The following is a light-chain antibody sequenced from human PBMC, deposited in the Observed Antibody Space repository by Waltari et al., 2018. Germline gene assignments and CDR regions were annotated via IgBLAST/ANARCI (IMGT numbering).Light chain of an antibody. CDR2: EVS. J-gene: IGLJ1*01. Sequence: QSALTQPASVSGSPGQSITISCIGTSNDVGGYNYVSWYQQHPGKAPKLMIHEVSNRPSGVSNRFSASKSGNTASLTISGLQADDEADYYCSSYTSASTLVFGTGTKVTVL. V-gene: IGLV2-14*01. CDR1: SNDVGGYNY. CDR3: SSYTSASTLV.